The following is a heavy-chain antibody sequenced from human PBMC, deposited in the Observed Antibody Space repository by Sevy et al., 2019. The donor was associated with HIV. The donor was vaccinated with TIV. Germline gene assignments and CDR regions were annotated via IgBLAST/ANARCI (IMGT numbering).Heavy chain of an antibody. D-gene: IGHD1-1*01. J-gene: IGHJ1*01. Sequence: GGCLRLSCAASGFTFNFFSMHWVRQAPGKGLEWVATISFDGSNEQYADSVKGRFTISIDNSKNSLFLQMNSLRADDSAVYYCALERLSSLVAEYFHNWGQGTLITVSS. CDR1: GFTFNFFS. CDR3: ALERLSSLVAEYFHN. V-gene: IGHV3-30-3*01. CDR2: ISFDGSNE.